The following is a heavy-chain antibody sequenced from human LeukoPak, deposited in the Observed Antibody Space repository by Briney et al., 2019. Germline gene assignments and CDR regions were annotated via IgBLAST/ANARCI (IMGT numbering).Heavy chain of an antibody. D-gene: IGHD6-19*01. V-gene: IGHV4-31*03. CDR1: GGSISSGGYY. CDR3: ARDPGIAVAGFDF. J-gene: IGHJ4*02. CDR2: IYYSGST. Sequence: SETLSLTCTVSGGSISSGGYYWSWIRQHPGKGLEWIGYIYYSGSTYYNPSLKSRVTISVDTSKNQFSLKLSSVTAADTAVYFCARDPGIAVAGFDFWGQGTLVTVSS.